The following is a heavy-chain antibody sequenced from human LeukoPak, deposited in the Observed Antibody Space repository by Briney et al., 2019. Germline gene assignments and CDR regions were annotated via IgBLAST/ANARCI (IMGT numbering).Heavy chain of an antibody. CDR2: ISSSSSYI. V-gene: IGHV3-21*01. J-gene: IGHJ4*02. D-gene: IGHD5-12*01. CDR1: GFTFSSYS. Sequence: PGGSLRLSCAASGFTFSSYSMNWVRQAPGKGLGWVSSISSSSSYIYYADSVKGRFTISRDNAKNSLYLQMNSLRAEDTAVYYCARVAPGSGYDNDYWGQGTLVTVSS. CDR3: ARVAPGSGYDNDY.